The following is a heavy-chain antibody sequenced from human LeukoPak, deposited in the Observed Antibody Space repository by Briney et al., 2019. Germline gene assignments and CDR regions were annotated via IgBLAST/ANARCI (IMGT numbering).Heavy chain of an antibody. D-gene: IGHD6-19*01. CDR2: IYYSGST. V-gene: IGHV4-39*07. Sequence: SETLSLTCTVSGGSISSSSYYWGWIRQPPGKGLEWIGSIYYSGSTYYNPSLKSRVTISVDTSKNQFSLKLSSVTAADTAVYYCARAQSSGWYFFDYWGQGTLVTVSS. CDR1: GGSISSSSYY. CDR3: ARAQSSGWYFFDY. J-gene: IGHJ4*02.